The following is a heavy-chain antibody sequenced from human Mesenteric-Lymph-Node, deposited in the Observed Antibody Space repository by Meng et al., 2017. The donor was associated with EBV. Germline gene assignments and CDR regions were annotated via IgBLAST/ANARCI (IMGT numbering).Heavy chain of an antibody. CDR2: MNPNSGAT. D-gene: IGHD5-24*01. V-gene: IGHV1-8*01. CDR1: GYTFTSYD. CDR3: SRDSIYNGQDS. J-gene: IGHJ4*02. Sequence: QVQRVQSWAGVKKTGASVKVSCKASGYTFTSYDINWVRQATGQGLEWMGWMNPNSGATGSTQKFQGRVSMTRNTSISTAYMELNSLTSEDTAVYYCSRDSIYNGQDSWGQGTLVTVSS.